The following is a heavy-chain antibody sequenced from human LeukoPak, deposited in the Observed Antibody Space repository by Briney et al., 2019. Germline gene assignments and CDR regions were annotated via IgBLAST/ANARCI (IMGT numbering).Heavy chain of an antibody. Sequence: GASVKVSCKASGYTFTSYAMNWVRQAPGQGLEWMGWINTTTGNPTYAQGFTGRFVFSLDTSVSTAYLQISSLKAEDTAVYYCARDDVAAGPSNFDYWGQGTLVTVSS. D-gene: IGHD6-13*01. CDR3: ARDDVAAGPSNFDY. CDR1: GYTFTSYA. J-gene: IGHJ4*02. CDR2: INTTTGNP. V-gene: IGHV7-4-1*02.